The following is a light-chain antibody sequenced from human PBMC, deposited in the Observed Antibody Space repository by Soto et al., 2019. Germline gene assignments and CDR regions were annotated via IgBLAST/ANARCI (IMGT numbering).Light chain of an antibody. CDR2: NAS. V-gene: IGKV3-11*01. CDR1: QTVVNY. J-gene: IGKJ4*01. CDR3: QQRSNWPLT. Sequence: EIVLTQSPATMSLSPGERATLSCRASQTVVNYLAWYQQKPGQAPTLLIYNASNRATGIPVRFSGSGSGTDFTLTISSLEPEDFALYYCQQRSNWPLTFGGGTKVEIK.